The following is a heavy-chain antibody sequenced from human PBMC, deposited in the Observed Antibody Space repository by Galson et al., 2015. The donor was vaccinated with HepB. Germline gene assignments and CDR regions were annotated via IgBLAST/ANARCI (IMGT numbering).Heavy chain of an antibody. D-gene: IGHD4-11*01. CDR2: ISSSSSYI. CDR1: GFTFSGYS. CDR3: ARGPTVTTTWDYYMDV. V-gene: IGHV3-21*01. J-gene: IGHJ6*03. Sequence: SLRLSCAASGFTFSGYSMNWVRQAPGKGLEWVSSISSSSSYIYYADSVKGRFTISRDNAKNSLYLQMNSLRAEDTAVYYCARGPTVTTTWDYYMDVWGKGTTVTVSS.